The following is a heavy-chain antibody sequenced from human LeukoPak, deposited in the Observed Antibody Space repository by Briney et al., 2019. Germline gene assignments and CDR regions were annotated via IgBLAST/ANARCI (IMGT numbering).Heavy chain of an antibody. V-gene: IGHV4-38-2*02. Sequence: SETLSLTCTVSGGSISSYYWGWIRQPPGKGLEWIGSIHHSGSTYYNPSLKSRVTISVDTSKNQFSLKLSSVTAADTAVYYCARGNYDVFVDYWGQGTLVTVSS. CDR1: GGSISSYY. D-gene: IGHD3-9*01. J-gene: IGHJ4*02. CDR2: IHHSGST. CDR3: ARGNYDVFVDY.